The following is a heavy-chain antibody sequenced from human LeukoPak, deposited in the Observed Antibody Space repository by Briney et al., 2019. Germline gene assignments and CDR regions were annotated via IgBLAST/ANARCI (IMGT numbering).Heavy chain of an antibody. CDR3: ARDLAMIAAFDY. J-gene: IGHJ4*02. CDR1: GFTFSSYA. Sequence: GRSLRLSCAASGFTFSSYAMHWVRQAPGKGLEWVAVISYDGSNKYYADSVKGRLTISRDNSKNTLYLQMNSLRAEDTAVYYCARDLAMIAAFDYWGQGTLVTVSS. D-gene: IGHD3-22*01. V-gene: IGHV3-30*04. CDR2: ISYDGSNK.